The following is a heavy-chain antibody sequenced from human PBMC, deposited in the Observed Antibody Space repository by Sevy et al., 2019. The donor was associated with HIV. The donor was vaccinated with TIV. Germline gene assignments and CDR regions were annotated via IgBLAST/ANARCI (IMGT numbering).Heavy chain of an antibody. Sequence: GGSLRLSCAASGFTFSDYYMSWIRQAPGKGLEWVSYISSSGSTIYYADSVKGRFTISRDNAKNSLYLQMNSLRAEDTAVYYCARERDTVMVTGAFDIWGQGTMVTVSS. D-gene: IGHD5-18*01. CDR2: ISSSGSTI. J-gene: IGHJ3*02. V-gene: IGHV3-11*01. CDR1: GFTFSDYY. CDR3: ARERDTVMVTGAFDI.